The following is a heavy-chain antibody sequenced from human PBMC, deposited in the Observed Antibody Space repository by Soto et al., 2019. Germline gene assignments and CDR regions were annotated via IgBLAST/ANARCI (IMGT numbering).Heavy chain of an antibody. J-gene: IGHJ4*02. D-gene: IGHD5-12*01. CDR3: ARALGFSGSSKYYFDY. CDR1: GYTFTNYQ. CDR2: INPSGGST. Sequence: ASVKVSCKASGYTFTNYQMHWVRQAPGQRLEWMGIINPSGGSTSYAQKFQGRVTMTRDTSTSTVYMELSSLRSEDTAVYYCARALGFSGSSKYYFDYWGQGTLVTVSS. V-gene: IGHV1-46*01.